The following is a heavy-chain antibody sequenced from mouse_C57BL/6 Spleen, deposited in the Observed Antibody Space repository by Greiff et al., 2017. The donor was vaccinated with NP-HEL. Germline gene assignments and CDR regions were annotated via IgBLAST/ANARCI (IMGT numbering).Heavy chain of an antibody. J-gene: IGHJ4*01. CDR1: GFTFSSHT. V-gene: IGHV5-9*01. Sequence: EVQGVESGGGLVKPGGSLKLSCAASGFTFSSHTMSWVRQNPGTRLEGVATISAGGGNTYHPDSVKGRFPISRDNAKNTLYLQMSSLRSEDTALYSRARHPEDYDKEYAMDYWGQGTSVTVSS. CDR3: ARHPEDYDKEYAMDY. D-gene: IGHD2-4*01. CDR2: ISAGGGNT.